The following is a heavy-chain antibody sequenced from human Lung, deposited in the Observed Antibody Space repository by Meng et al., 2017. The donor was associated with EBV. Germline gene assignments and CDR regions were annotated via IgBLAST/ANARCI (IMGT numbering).Heavy chain of an antibody. J-gene: IGHJ4*02. Sequence: QGQLLESGPGLAKPSETLSLTCSVSRGSVSGGDYYWSWIRQPPGKGLEWIGYIYFSGRTDYNPALKSRVTMSVDTSRKEFSLRLRSLTAADTAVYYCARGYGMTTVTSKYFDYWGQGTLVTVSS. CDR1: RGSVSGGDYY. V-gene: IGHV4-61*08. D-gene: IGHD4-11*01. CDR3: ARGYGMTTVTSKYFDY. CDR2: IYFSGRT.